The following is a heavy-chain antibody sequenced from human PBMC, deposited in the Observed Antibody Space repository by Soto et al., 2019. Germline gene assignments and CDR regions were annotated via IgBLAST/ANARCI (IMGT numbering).Heavy chain of an antibody. Sequence: QVQLVESGGGVVQPGRSLRLSCAASGFTFSTYGMHWVRQAPGMGLEWVAVIWYDGSHKDYVDSVKGRFTISRDNSKNILYLQMNSLGVEDTAVYYCARAVGPFDYWGQGTLVTVSS. D-gene: IGHD1-26*01. CDR2: IWYDGSHK. CDR3: ARAVGPFDY. J-gene: IGHJ4*02. V-gene: IGHV3-33*01. CDR1: GFTFSTYG.